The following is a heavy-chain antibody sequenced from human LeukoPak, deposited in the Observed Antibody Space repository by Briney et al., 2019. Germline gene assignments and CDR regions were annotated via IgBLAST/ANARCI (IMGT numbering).Heavy chain of an antibody. CDR2: ISSSSSYI. Sequence: GGSLRLSCAASGFTFSSYEMNWVRQAPGKGLEWVSSISSSSSYIYYADSVKGRFTISRDNAKNSLYLQMNSLRAEDTAVYYCARDRGSSAMDVWGKGTTVTVSS. D-gene: IGHD6-13*01. CDR3: ARDRGSSAMDV. CDR1: GFTFSSYE. V-gene: IGHV3-21*01. J-gene: IGHJ6*04.